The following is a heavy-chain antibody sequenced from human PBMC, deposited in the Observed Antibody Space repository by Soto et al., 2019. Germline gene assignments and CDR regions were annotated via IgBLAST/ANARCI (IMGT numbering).Heavy chain of an antibody. CDR1: GGSISRGGYY. CDR2: ISYSGST. J-gene: IGHJ4*02. CDR3: ARGSPTYDDTWTGYYTADYFHY. Sequence: SKTVPLSCSVSGGSISRGGYYWTGIRQFPGKCLAWIGYISYSGSTYYNPSLKSRATMSVDTSQNLFSLELTSVTAADTAVYYCARGSPTYDDTWTGYYTADYFHYWGQGTLVIVS. D-gene: IGHD3-9*01. V-gene: IGHV4-31*03.